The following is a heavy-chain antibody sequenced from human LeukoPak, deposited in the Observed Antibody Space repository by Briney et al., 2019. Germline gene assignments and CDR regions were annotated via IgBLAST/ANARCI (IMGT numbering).Heavy chain of an antibody. CDR1: GLTVSSNY. CDR2: IYSDGST. J-gene: IGHJ3*02. CDR3: SRYDLGGALDI. Sequence: GGSLRLSCAASGLTVSSNYMSWVRLAPGKGLEWVSVIYSDGSTYYADSVKGRFTISRDNSKNKLYLQMNSLRAEDTAVYFCSRYDLGGALDIWGQGTMVTVSS. D-gene: IGHD3-16*01. V-gene: IGHV3-53*01.